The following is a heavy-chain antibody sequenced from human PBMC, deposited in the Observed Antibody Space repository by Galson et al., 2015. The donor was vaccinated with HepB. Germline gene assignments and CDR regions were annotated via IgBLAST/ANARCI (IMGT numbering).Heavy chain of an antibody. CDR3: ARANYCRGGSCYRHYYYYYGMDV. Sequence: SVKVSCKASGGTFSSYAISWVRQAPGQGLEWMGGIIPIFGTANYAQKFQGRVTITADESTSTAYMELSSLRSEDTAVYYCARANYCRGGSCYRHYYYYYGMDVWGQGTTVTVSS. CDR2: IIPIFGTA. J-gene: IGHJ6*02. D-gene: IGHD2-15*01. V-gene: IGHV1-69*13. CDR1: GGTFSSYA.